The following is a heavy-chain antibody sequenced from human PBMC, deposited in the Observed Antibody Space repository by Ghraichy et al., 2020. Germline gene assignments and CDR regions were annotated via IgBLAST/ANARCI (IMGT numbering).Heavy chain of an antibody. Sequence: GGSLRLSCAASGLTFSIYAMNWVRQAPGKGLEWVSTFSGSGATTYYADSVKGRFTISRDNSKNTLYLQMNSLRADDTAVYYCAKSPHQFSGSHFDLWGRGTLVTVSS. CDR1: GLTFSIYA. J-gene: IGHJ2*01. D-gene: IGHD3-3*01. CDR3: AKSPHQFSGSHFDL. V-gene: IGHV3-23*01. CDR2: FSGSGATT.